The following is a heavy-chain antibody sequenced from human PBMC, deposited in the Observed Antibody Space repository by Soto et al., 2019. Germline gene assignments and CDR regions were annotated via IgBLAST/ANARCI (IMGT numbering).Heavy chain of an antibody. CDR2: IYYSGST. CDR3: ARGFFFDSNPSCPGPFSY. J-gene: IGHJ4*02. CDR1: DGYIRNRGHY. D-gene: IGHD4-4*01. Sequence: SLAMPLTCTVSDGYIRNRGHYWIWIKQSPGNCLEWIGYIYYSGSTYYNPSLKSRVTISVDTSRNHFSLKLSSVTAADTAVYYCARGFFFDSNPSCPGPFSYLVQGSLVTVSS. V-gene: IGHV4-31*03.